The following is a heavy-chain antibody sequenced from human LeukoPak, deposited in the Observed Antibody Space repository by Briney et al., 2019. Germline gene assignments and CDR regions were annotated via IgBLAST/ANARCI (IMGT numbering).Heavy chain of an antibody. J-gene: IGHJ4*02. V-gene: IGHV3-30-3*02. D-gene: IGHD3-10*01. CDR3: VKSDCASDGCKLLSY. Sequence: GGSLRLSCAASGFTFSSYAMHWVRQAPGKGLEWVAVISYDGSNKYYADSVKGRFTISRDNSKNTVSLQINSLRVDDTAVYYCVKSDCASDGCKLLSYWGQGTLVSASS. CDR2: ISYDGSNK. CDR1: GFTFSSYA.